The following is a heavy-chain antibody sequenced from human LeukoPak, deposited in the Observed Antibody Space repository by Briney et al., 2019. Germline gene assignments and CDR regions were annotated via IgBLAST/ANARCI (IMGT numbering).Heavy chain of an antibody. Sequence: GGSLRLSCAASGFSFSSYGMHWVRQAPGKGLEWVAVISYDGSHIFHVDSVKGRFTISRDSSKITLYLQMDSLRVEDTAVYYCARYVMKGGLDLWGQGTLVTVSS. CDR3: ARYVMKGGLDL. J-gene: IGHJ5*02. V-gene: IGHV3-30*03. D-gene: IGHD3-10*02. CDR2: ISYDGSHI. CDR1: GFSFSSYG.